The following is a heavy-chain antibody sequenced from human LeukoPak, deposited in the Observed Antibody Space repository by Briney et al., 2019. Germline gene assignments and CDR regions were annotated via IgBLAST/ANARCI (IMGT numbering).Heavy chain of an antibody. D-gene: IGHD6-19*01. V-gene: IGHV3-23*01. CDR1: GFTFSSYG. J-gene: IGHJ4*02. Sequence: GGSLRLSCAAAGFTFSSYGMCWVRQPPGKGLEWVSCKGNSAGDTFYAESVRGRFTISRDNSRNTLFLEMNSLRVEDTAIYYCAKRGGESGGWGFFDYWGPGALVTVYS. CDR2: KGNSAGDT. CDR3: AKRGGESGGWGFFDY.